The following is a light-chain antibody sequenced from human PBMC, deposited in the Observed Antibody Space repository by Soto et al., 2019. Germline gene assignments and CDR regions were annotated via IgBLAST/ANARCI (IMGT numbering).Light chain of an antibody. CDR1: SSDVGGYNS. CDR3: SSYTSSSLLV. CDR2: DVS. Sequence: QSVLTQPASVSGSPGQSITISCTGTSSDVGGYNSVSWYQQHPGKAPKLMIYDVSHRPSGVSDRFSGSESGNTAALTISGLQAEDEADYYCSSYTSSSLLVFGGGTQLTVL. V-gene: IGLV2-14*01. J-gene: IGLJ2*01.